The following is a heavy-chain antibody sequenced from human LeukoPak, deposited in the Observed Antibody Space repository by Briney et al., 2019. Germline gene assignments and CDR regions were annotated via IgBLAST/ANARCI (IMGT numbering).Heavy chain of an antibody. V-gene: IGHV4-34*01. D-gene: IGHD5-24*01. CDR2: INHSGST. J-gene: IGHJ4*02. CDR1: GGSFSGYY. CDR3: ARYGKSKRGSPDGSITS. Sequence: PSETLSLTCAVYGGSFSGYYWSWIRQPPGKGLEWIGEINHSGSTNCNPSLKSRVTISVDTSKNQFSLKLSSVTAADTAVYYCARYGKSKRGSPDGSITSWGQGTLVTVSS.